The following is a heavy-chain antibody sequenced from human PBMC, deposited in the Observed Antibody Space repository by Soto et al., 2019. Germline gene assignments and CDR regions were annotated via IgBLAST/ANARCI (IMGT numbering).Heavy chain of an antibody. Sequence: SVKVYCTTSGGTFSNYAIRLVRQAPGQGLEWMGGIIPIFGTANYAQKFQGRVTITADESTSTAYMELSSLRSEDTAVYYCARGYTYGGYYYYGMDVWGQGTTVTVSS. V-gene: IGHV1-69*13. D-gene: IGHD5-12*01. CDR2: IIPIFGTA. CDR3: ARGYTYGGYYYYGMDV. CDR1: GGTFSNYA. J-gene: IGHJ6*02.